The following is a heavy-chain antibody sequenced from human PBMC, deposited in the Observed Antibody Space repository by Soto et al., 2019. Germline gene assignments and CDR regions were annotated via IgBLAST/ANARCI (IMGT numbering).Heavy chain of an antibody. CDR1: GFTFSSYA. Sequence: GGSLRLSCAASGFTFSSYAMSWVRQAPGKGLEWVSAISGSGGSTYYADSVKGRFTISRDNSKNTLYLQMNSLRAEDTAVYYCAKDRDSGWPHGRSDYFDYWGQGTLVTVSS. D-gene: IGHD6-19*01. J-gene: IGHJ4*02. CDR3: AKDRDSGWPHGRSDYFDY. V-gene: IGHV3-23*01. CDR2: ISGSGGST.